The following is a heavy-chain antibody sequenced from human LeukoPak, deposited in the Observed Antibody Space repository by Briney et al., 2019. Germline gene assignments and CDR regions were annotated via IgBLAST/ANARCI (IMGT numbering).Heavy chain of an antibody. CDR3: AKIKGSSWYLSGTEYFQH. CDR1: GFTFSSYG. V-gene: IGHV3-30*18. CDR2: ISYDGSNK. Sequence: GRSLRLSCAAPGFTFSSYGMHWVRQAPGKGLEWVAVISYDGSNKYYADSVKGRFTISRDNSKNTLYLQMNSLRAEDTAVYYCAKIKGSSWYLSGTEYFQHWGQGTLVTVSS. J-gene: IGHJ1*01. D-gene: IGHD6-13*01.